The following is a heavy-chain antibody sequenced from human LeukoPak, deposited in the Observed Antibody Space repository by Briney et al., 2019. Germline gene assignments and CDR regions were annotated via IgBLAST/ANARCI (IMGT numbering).Heavy chain of an antibody. J-gene: IGHJ4*02. D-gene: IGHD6-19*01. CDR2: IYSGGST. CDR3: ARDSSSGSAAFDY. Sequence: GGSLRLSCAASEFTVSSNYMNWVRQAPGKGLEWVSIIYSGGSTYYADSVKGRFTISRDNSKNTLYLQMNSLRAEDTAVYYCARDSSSGSAAFDYWGQGTLVTVSS. V-gene: IGHV3-66*02. CDR1: EFTVSSNY.